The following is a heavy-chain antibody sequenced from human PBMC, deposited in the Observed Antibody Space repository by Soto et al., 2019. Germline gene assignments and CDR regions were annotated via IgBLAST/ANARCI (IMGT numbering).Heavy chain of an antibody. CDR3: ARPTRGYSYGYAWFDP. Sequence: SETLSLDCTVSGASFSGYYWSWIRQPPGKGLEWIGEINHSGSTNYNPSLKSRVTISVDTSKNQFSLKLSSVTAADTAVYYCARPTRGYSYGYAWFDPWGQGTLVTVAS. J-gene: IGHJ5*02. CDR1: GASFSGYY. CDR2: INHSGST. D-gene: IGHD5-18*01. V-gene: IGHV4-34*01.